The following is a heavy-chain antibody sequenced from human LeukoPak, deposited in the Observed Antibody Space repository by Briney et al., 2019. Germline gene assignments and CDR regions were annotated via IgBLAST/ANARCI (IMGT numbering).Heavy chain of an antibody. J-gene: IGHJ6*02. Sequence: ASVKVSCKASGYTFTSYYMHWVRQAPGQGLEWMGIINPSGGSTSYAQKFQGRVTMTRDTSTSTVYMELNSLRSEDTAVYYCARDLTGDYGATYGMDVWGQGTTVTVSS. V-gene: IGHV1-46*01. CDR3: ARDLTGDYGATYGMDV. D-gene: IGHD4-17*01. CDR1: GYTFTSYY. CDR2: INPSGGST.